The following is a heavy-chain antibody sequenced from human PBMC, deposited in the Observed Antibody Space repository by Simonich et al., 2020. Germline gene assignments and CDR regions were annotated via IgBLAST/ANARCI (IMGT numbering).Heavy chain of an antibody. CDR3: ARDSRGTWWYYYFDY. CDR2: ISAYKGNT. CDR1: GYTFTSYG. Sequence: QVQLVQSGAEVKKPGASVKVSCKASGYTFTSYGISWVRQAPGQGLEWMGRISAYKGNTNYAQKFQCRVAMTTDTSTSTAYMGLRSLRSDDPAANYCARDSRGTWWYYYFDYWGQGTLVTVSS. J-gene: IGHJ4*02. D-gene: IGHD2-15*01. V-gene: IGHV1-18*01.